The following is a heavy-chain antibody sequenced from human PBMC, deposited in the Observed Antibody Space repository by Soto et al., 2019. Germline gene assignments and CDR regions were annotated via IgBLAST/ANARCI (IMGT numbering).Heavy chain of an antibody. Sequence: QVQLQESGPGLVKPSQTLSLTCTVSGGSISSGDYYWSWIRQPPGKGLEWIGYIYYSGSTYYNPSLKSRVTISVDTSKNQLSLKLSSVTAADTAVYYWARVEQNWGSKNFDYWGQGTLVTVSS. J-gene: IGHJ4*02. CDR1: GGSISSGDYY. D-gene: IGHD7-27*01. CDR3: ARVEQNWGSKNFDY. CDR2: IYYSGST. V-gene: IGHV4-30-4*01.